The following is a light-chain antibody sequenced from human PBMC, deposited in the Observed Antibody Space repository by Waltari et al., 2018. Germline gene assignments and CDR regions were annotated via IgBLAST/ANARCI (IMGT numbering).Light chain of an antibody. CDR2: GAS. Sequence: EIVLTQSPGTLSLSPGERATLSCRASQTVRTTYLAWYQQKPGQAPTLLIYGASSRATGIPDRFSGSGSGTDFSLTISSLEPEDFAVYYCQKYDVSPLTFGGGTKVEIK. V-gene: IGKV3-20*01. J-gene: IGKJ4*01. CDR1: QTVRTTY. CDR3: QKYDVSPLT.